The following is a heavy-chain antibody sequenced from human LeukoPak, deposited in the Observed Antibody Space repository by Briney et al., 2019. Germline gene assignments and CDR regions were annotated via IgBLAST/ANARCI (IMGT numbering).Heavy chain of an antibody. D-gene: IGHD6-13*01. V-gene: IGHV4-34*01. Sequence: SETLSLTCAVYGESFSGFSWNWIRQPPGKGLEWIGEITHSGSTNYNPSLKSRVTISVDTSKNQFSLKLSSVTAADTAVYYCARESGSSWYLDYWGQGTLVTVSS. CDR2: ITHSGST. CDR3: ARESGSSWYLDY. CDR1: GESFSGFS. J-gene: IGHJ4*02.